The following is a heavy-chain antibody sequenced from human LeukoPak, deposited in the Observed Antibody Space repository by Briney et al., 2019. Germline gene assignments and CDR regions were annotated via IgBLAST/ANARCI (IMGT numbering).Heavy chain of an antibody. Sequence: SETLSLTCTVSGGFISSSSYYWGWIRQPPGKGLEWIGSIYYSGSTYYNPSLKSRVTISVDTSKNQFSLKLSSVTAADTAVYYCATEDYYDSSGPLYYMDVWGKGTTVTVSS. CDR2: IYYSGST. CDR1: GGFISSSSYY. CDR3: ATEDYYDSSGPLYYMDV. J-gene: IGHJ6*03. D-gene: IGHD3-22*01. V-gene: IGHV4-39*01.